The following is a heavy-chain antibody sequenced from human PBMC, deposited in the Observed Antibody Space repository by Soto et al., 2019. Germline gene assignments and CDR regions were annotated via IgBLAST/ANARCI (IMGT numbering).Heavy chain of an antibody. J-gene: IGHJ6*02. D-gene: IGHD1-20*01. Sequence: QVQLVESGGGVVQPGRSLRLSCAASGFTFSSYAMHWVRQAPGKGLEWVAVISYDGSNKYYADSVKGRFTISRDNSKNTLYLQMNRLRAVDTAVYYCARVVTGTTYGYYYGMDVCGQGTTVTVSS. CDR2: ISYDGSNK. CDR3: ARVVTGTTYGYYYGMDV. V-gene: IGHV3-30-3*01. CDR1: GFTFSSYA.